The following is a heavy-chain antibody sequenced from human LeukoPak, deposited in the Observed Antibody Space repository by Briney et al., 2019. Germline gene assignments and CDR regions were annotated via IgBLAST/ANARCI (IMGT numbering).Heavy chain of an antibody. CDR1: GGSFSGYY. V-gene: IGHV4-34*01. J-gene: IGHJ4*02. D-gene: IGHD1-7*01. CDR2: INHSGST. Sequence: PSETLSLTCAVYGGSFSGYYWSWIRQPPGKGLEWIGEINHSGSTNYNPSLKSRVTISVDTSKNQFSLKLSSVTAADTAVCYCARRLTGTTRLRNWGQGTLVTVSS. CDR3: ARRLTGTTRLRN.